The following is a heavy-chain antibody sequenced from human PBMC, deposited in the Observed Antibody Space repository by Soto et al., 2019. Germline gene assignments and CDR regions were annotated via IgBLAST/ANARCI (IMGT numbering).Heavy chain of an antibody. J-gene: IGHJ4*02. CDR3: ARPYCSGGSCPTRESYFDY. Sequence: QVQLVQSGAEVKKPGSSVKVSCKASGGTFSSYAISWVRQAPGQGLEWMGGIIPIFGTANYAQKFQGRVTITAGESTSTAYMELSSLRSEDTAVYYCARPYCSGGSCPTRESYFDYWGQGTLVTVSS. D-gene: IGHD2-15*01. CDR2: IIPIFGTA. CDR1: GGTFSSYA. V-gene: IGHV1-69*01.